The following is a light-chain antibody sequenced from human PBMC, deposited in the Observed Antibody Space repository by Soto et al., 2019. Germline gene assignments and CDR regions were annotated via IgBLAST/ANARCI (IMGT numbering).Light chain of an antibody. V-gene: IGKV3-20*01. J-gene: IGKJ5*01. CDR1: QSVSSR. Sequence: EIVLTQSPATLSLSPGERATLSCRASQSVSSRLAWYQQKPGQAPRLLISGASSRATGIPDRFSGSGFGTDFTLTISRLEPEDFALYYCQHYAGGSRITFGQGTRLEI. CDR3: QHYAGGSRIT. CDR2: GAS.